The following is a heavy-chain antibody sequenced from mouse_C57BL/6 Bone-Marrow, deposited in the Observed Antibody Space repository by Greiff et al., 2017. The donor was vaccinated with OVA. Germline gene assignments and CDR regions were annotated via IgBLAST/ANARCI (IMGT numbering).Heavy chain of an antibody. V-gene: IGHV1-39*01. D-gene: IGHD1-1*01. CDR2: INPNYGTT. J-gene: IGHJ1*03. CDR1: GYSFTDYN. CDR3: ARSGACANYYGSSLRALGWYFDV. Sequence: VQLKQSGPELVKPGASVKISCKASGYSFTDYNMNWVKQSNGKSLEWIGVINPNYGTTSYNQKFKGKATLTVDQSSSTAYMQLNSLTSEDSAVYYCARSGACANYYGSSLRALGWYFDVWGTGTTVTVSS.